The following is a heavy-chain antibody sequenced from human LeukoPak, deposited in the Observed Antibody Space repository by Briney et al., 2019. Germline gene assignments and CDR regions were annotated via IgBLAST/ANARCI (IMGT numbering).Heavy chain of an antibody. V-gene: IGHV3-48*01. Sequence: GGSLRLSCAASGFTFSSYSMNWVRQAPGKGLEWVSYISSSSSTIYYADSVKGRFTISRDNAKNSLYLQMNSLRAEDTAVYYCASGSYSRPFDYWGQGTLVNVSS. D-gene: IGHD1-26*01. CDR2: ISSSSSTI. CDR3: ASGSYSRPFDY. J-gene: IGHJ4*02. CDR1: GFTFSSYS.